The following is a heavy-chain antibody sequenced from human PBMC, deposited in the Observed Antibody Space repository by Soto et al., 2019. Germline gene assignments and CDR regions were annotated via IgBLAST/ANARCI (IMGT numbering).Heavy chain of an antibody. CDR2: IYPGDSDT. V-gene: IGHV5-51*01. D-gene: IGHD3-16*02. J-gene: IGHJ4*02. CDR3: ARLSADDYVWGSYRYSRGDRRPHFDY. CDR1: GYSFTSYW. Sequence: PGESLKISCKGSGYSFTSYWIGWVRQMPGKGLEWMGIIYPGDSDTRYSPSFQGQVTISADKSISTAYLQWSSLKASDTAMYYCARLSADDYVWGSYRYSRGDRRPHFDYWGQGTLVTVS.